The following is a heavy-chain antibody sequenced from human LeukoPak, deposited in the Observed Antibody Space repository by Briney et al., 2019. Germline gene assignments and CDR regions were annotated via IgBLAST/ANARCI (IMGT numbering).Heavy chain of an antibody. D-gene: IGHD6-13*01. CDR1: GGSISSYY. CDR3: ARIQYSSSWYAYYYYGMDV. CDR2: IYYSGST. Sequence: SETLSLTCTVSGGSISSYYWSWIRQPPGKGLEWIGYIYYSGSTNYNPSLKSRVTISVDTSKNQFSLKLSSVTAADTAVYYCARIQYSSSWYAYYYYGMDVWGQGTTVTVSS. J-gene: IGHJ6*02. V-gene: IGHV4-59*08.